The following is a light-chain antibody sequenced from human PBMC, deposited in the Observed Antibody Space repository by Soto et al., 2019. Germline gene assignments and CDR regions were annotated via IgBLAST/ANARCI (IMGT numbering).Light chain of an antibody. CDR3: QQLNSYPFT. CDR1: QSISSY. V-gene: IGKV1-9*01. Sequence: DIQMTQSPSTLSASVGDRVTITCRASQSISSYLNWYQQKPGKAPKLLIYAASSLQSGVPSRFSGSGSGTEFTLTISSLQPEDFATYYCQQLNSYPFTFGGGTKVDI. CDR2: AAS. J-gene: IGKJ4*01.